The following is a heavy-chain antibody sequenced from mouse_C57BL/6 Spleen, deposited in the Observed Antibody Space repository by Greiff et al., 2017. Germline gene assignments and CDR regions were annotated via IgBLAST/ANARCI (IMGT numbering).Heavy chain of an antibody. CDR3: ARGGGRNWFAY. Sequence: VQLQQPGAELVRPGTSVKLSCKASGYTFTSYWMHWVKQRPGQGLEWIGEIDPSDSYTNYNQKFKGKATLTVDTSSSTAYMQLSSLTSEDSAVYYCARGGGRNWFAYWGQGTLVTVSA. J-gene: IGHJ3*01. V-gene: IGHV1-59*01. CDR1: GYTFTSYW. CDR2: IDPSDSYT.